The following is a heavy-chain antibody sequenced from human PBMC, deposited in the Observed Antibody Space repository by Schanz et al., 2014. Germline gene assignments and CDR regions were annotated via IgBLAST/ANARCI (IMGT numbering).Heavy chain of an antibody. D-gene: IGHD3-9*01. CDR2: ISTSNGNT. Sequence: QVHLVQSGAEVKKPGASVKVSCRASGYTFRSYGINWVRQAPGQGLEWMGWISTSNGNTNYIQKLQGRVTMTTDTSTSTAYMELRSLRSDDTAVYYCARVQDDILTGSEYYYGMDVWGQGTTVTVSS. V-gene: IGHV1-18*01. CDR3: ARVQDDILTGSEYYYGMDV. CDR1: GYTFRSYG. J-gene: IGHJ6*02.